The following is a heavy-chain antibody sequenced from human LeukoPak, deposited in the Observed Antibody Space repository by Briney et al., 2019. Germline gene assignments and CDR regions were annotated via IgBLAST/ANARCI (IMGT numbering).Heavy chain of an antibody. Sequence: SETLSLTCAVYGGSFSGYYWSWIRQPPGEGLEWIGEINHSGSTNYNPSLKSRVTISVDTSKNQFSLKLSSVPAADTAVYYFAGGYYGGNSAPPPATEFDYWGQGTLVTVSS. V-gene: IGHV4-34*01. D-gene: IGHD4-23*01. CDR1: GGSFSGYY. J-gene: IGHJ4*02. CDR3: AGGYYGGNSAPPPATEFDY. CDR2: INHSGST.